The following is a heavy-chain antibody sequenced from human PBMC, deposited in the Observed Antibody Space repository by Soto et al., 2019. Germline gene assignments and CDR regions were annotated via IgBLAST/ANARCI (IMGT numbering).Heavy chain of an antibody. CDR1: GYTFTSYG. D-gene: IGHD3-10*01. CDR2: ISAYNGNT. Sequence: EASVKVSCKASGYTFTSYGISWVRQAPGQGLEWMGWISAYNGNTNYAQKLQGRVTMTTDTSTSTAYMELRSLRSDDTAVYYCASSPYYYGSGSSTYYMDVWGKGPTVTVSS. V-gene: IGHV1-18*01. J-gene: IGHJ6*03. CDR3: ASSPYYYGSGSSTYYMDV.